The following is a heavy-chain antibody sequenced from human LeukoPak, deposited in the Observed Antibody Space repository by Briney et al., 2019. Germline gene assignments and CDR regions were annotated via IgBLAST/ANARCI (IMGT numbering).Heavy chain of an antibody. CDR3: AKDAIVGATRPYYFDY. Sequence: GGSLRLSCAASGFTFDDYAMHWVRQAPGKGLEWVSLITWEGGSTSYADSVKGRFTISRDNSKNSLYLQMNSLRAEDTALYYCAKDAIVGATRPYYFDYWGQGTLVTVSS. J-gene: IGHJ4*02. V-gene: IGHV3-43D*03. D-gene: IGHD1-26*01. CDR1: GFTFDDYA. CDR2: ITWEGGST.